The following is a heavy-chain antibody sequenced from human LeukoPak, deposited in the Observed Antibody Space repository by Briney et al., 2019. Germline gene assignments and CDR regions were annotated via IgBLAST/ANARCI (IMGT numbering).Heavy chain of an antibody. Sequence: GASVKVSCKASGYTFTSYAMNWVRQAPGQGLEWMGWINTNTGNPTYAQGFTGRFVFSLDTSVSTAYLQISSLKAEDTAVYYCARAVVDTAMVDDAFDIWGQGTMVTVSS. V-gene: IGHV7-4-1*02. D-gene: IGHD5-18*01. CDR1: GYTFTSYA. CDR3: ARAVVDTAMVDDAFDI. CDR2: INTNTGNP. J-gene: IGHJ3*02.